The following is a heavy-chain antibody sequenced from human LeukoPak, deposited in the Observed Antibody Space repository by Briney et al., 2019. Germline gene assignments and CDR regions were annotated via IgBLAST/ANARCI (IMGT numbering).Heavy chain of an antibody. CDR3: ARGLSRKDAFDI. D-gene: IGHD3-16*01. J-gene: IGHJ3*02. CDR1: GGSISSYY. CDR2: IYYSGST. Sequence: SETLSLTCTVSGGSISSYYWSWIRQPPGKGLEWIGYIYYSGSTNYNPSLKGRVTISVDTSKNQFSLKLSSVTAADTAVYYCARGLSRKDAFDIWGQGTMVTVSS. V-gene: IGHV4-59*01.